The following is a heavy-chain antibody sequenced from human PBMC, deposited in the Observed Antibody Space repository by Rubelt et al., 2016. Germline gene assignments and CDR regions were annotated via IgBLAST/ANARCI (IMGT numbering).Heavy chain of an antibody. J-gene: IGHJ5*02. D-gene: IGHD1-14*01. Sequence: VQLQESGPGLVKPSQTLSLTCTVSGGSISSGGYYWSWIRQHPGKGLEWVSGISWNSGSIGYADSVKGRFTISRDNAKNSLYLQMNSLRAEDTALYYCAKDGTTWGQGTLVTVSS. CDR2: ISWNSGSI. V-gene: IGHV3-9*01. CDR1: GGSISSGGYY. CDR3: AKDGTT.